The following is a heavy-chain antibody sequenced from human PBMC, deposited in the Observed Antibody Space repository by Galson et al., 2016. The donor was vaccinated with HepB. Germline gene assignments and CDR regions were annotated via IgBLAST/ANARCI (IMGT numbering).Heavy chain of an antibody. D-gene: IGHD2/OR15-2a*01. V-gene: IGHV3-30*18. CDR3: AKRHEYCPPVGCSVDY. J-gene: IGHJ4*02. Sequence: SLRLSCAASGFTFNKYGMHWVRQAPGKGLEWVAADSVYGGRKWYADSVKGRFTISRDNPNNMLFLQMSSLRADDTAVYYCAKRHEYCPPVGCSVDYWGQGTLFSVSS. CDR2: DSVYGGRK. CDR1: GFTFNKYG.